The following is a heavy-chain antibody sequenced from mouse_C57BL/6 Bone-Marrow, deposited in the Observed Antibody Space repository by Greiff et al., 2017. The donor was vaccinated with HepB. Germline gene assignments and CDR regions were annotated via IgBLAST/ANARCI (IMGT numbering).Heavy chain of an antibody. CDR2: IDPENGDT. CDR1: GFNIKDDY. J-gene: IGHJ2*01. V-gene: IGHV14-4*01. CDR3: TTRPDFDY. Sequence: EVQLQESGAELVRPGASVKLSCTASGFNIKDDYMHWVKQRPEQGLEWIGWIDPENGDTEYASKFQGKATITADTSSNTAYLQLSSLTSEDTAVYYCTTRPDFDYWGQGTTLTVSS.